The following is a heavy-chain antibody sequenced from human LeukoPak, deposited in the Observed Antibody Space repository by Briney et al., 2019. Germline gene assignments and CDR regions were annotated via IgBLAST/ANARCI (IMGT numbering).Heavy chain of an antibody. V-gene: IGHV4-34*01. Sequence: SETLSLTCAVYGGSFSGYYWSWIRQPPGKGLEWIGEINHSGSTNYNPSLKSRVTISVDTSKNQFSLKLSSVTAADTAVYYCARQYCSSTSCYNTDPRGQGTLVTVSS. J-gene: IGHJ5*02. CDR3: ARQYCSSTSCYNTDP. CDR1: GGSFSGYY. D-gene: IGHD2-2*02. CDR2: INHSGST.